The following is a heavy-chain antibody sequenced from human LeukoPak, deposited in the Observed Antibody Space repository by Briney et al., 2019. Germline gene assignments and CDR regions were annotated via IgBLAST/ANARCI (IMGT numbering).Heavy chain of an antibody. D-gene: IGHD3-22*01. Sequence: PSETLSLTCAVSGGSISSSNWWSWVRQPPGKGLEWIGEIYHSGSTNYNPSLKSRVTISVDKSKNQFSLKLSSVTAADTAVYYCAREILEDYYDSSGYRCFDYWGQGTLVTVSS. V-gene: IGHV4-4*02. CDR2: IYHSGST. J-gene: IGHJ4*02. CDR1: GGSISSSNW. CDR3: AREILEDYYDSSGYRCFDY.